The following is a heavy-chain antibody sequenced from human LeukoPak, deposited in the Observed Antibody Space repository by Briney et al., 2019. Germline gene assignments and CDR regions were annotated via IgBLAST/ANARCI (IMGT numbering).Heavy chain of an antibody. CDR2: ISGSGGST. V-gene: IGHV3-23*01. J-gene: IGHJ4*02. Sequence: GGSLRLSCAASGFTFSSYAMSWVRQAPGKGLEWVSAISGSGGSTYYADSVKGRFTISRDNSKNTLYLQMNSLRAEDTAVYYCARRGGRRLISPPYLTWSQGTLVTVSS. CDR1: GFTFSSYA. CDR3: ARRGGRRLISPPYLT. D-gene: IGHD3/OR15-3a*01.